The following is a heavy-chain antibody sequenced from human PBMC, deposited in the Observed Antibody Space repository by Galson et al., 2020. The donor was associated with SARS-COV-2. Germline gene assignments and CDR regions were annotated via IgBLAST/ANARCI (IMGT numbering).Heavy chain of an antibody. J-gene: IGHJ5*02. CDR1: GDSVPGNGVV. Sequence: SETLSPTCVISGDSVPGNGVVWDWIRQSPSRGLEWLGRTYYRSRWYTDYADSLKSRITINADTSKNQFYLQLNSVTPDDTAVYYCVREVTPVGGTPGWFDPWGQGTLVTVSS. D-gene: IGHD3-16*01. CDR2: TYYRSRWYT. CDR3: VREVTPVGGTPGWFDP. V-gene: IGHV6-1*01.